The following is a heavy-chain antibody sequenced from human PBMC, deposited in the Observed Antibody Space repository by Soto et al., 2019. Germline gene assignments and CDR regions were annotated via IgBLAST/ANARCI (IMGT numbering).Heavy chain of an antibody. CDR3: AREGLFCFSSFGICGELNIFTISSSSRPLASVKVSCKASGYTFTGYYMH. D-gene: IGHD5-18*01. CDR1: GYTFTSYY. J-gene: IGHJ1*01. CDR2: INPSGGST. Sequence: ASVKVSCKASGYTFTSYYMHWVRQAPGQGLEWMGIINPSGGSTSYAQKFQGRVTMTRDTSTSTVYMELSSLRSEDTAVYYCAREGLFCFSSFGICGELNIFTISSSSRPLASVKVSCKASGYTFTGYYMHW. V-gene: IGHV1-46*03.